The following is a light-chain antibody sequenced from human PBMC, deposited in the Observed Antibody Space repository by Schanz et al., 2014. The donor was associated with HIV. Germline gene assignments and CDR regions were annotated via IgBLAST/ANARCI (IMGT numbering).Light chain of an antibody. CDR2: EVS. Sequence: QSALTQPASVSGSPGQSITISCTGTTSDIGTYDLVSWYQQHPGRAPKLLIYEVSKRPSGVSSRFSGSKSGSTASLTISGLQAEDEADYYCGSYTFASTPYVFGSGTKLTVL. CDR1: TSDIGTYDL. CDR3: GSYTFASTPYV. V-gene: IGLV2-14*02. J-gene: IGLJ1*01.